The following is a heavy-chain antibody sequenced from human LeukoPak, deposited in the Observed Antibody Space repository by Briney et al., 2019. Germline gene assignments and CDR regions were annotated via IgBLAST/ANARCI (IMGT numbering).Heavy chain of an antibody. CDR2: IYSGGST. CDR3: AKESDGYDSSGYPTYYFDY. Sequence: GGSLRLSCAASGFTVSSNYMSWVRQAPGKGLEWVSVIYSGGSTYYADSVKGRFTISRDNSKNTLYLQMNSLRAEDTAVYYCAKESDGYDSSGYPTYYFDYWGQGTLVTVSS. D-gene: IGHD3-22*01. J-gene: IGHJ4*02. CDR1: GFTVSSNY. V-gene: IGHV3-53*01.